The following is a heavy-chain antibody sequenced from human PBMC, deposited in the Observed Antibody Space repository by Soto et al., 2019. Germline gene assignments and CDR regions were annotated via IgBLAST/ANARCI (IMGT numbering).Heavy chain of an antibody. CDR3: APVETYPYSSIDWIDP. Sequence: ASVKVSCKASGFTFTSSAVQWVRQARGQRLEWIGWIVVGSGNTNYAQKFQERVTITRDMSTSTAYMELSSLRSADTAVYYCAPVETYPYSSIDWIDPWGKGTLVNVSS. J-gene: IGHJ5*02. CDR1: GFTFTSSA. CDR2: IVVGSGNT. V-gene: IGHV1-58*01. D-gene: IGHD6-13*01.